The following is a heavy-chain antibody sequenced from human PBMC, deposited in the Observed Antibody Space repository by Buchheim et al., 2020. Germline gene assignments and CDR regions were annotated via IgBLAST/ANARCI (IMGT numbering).Heavy chain of an antibody. CDR3: ARSGLITGWSFDY. Sequence: QVQLQQWGAGLLKPSETLSLTCAVYSESFSSYYWSWIRQAPGKGLEWIAQINHSGSTNYNPSFESRVTISVDTSKNQVSLKLNSVTAADTAVYFCARSGLITGWSFDYWGQGTL. V-gene: IGHV4-34*01. D-gene: IGHD6-19*01. CDR1: SESFSSYY. CDR2: INHSGST. J-gene: IGHJ4*02.